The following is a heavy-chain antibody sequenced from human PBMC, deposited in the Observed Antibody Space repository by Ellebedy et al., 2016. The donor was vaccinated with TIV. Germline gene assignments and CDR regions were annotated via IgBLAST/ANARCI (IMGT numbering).Heavy chain of an antibody. CDR1: GFTFNKYA. D-gene: IGHD2-2*01. V-gene: IGHV3-23*01. J-gene: IGHJ4*01. Sequence: GESLKISCAASGFTFNKYAMSWVRQAPGKRLSWVSGISDTGAGTYHADSVKGRFTISRDNSKNTRYLQMNSLRAEETAVYYCAKAPLRSCIDATCYAFDYWGPGTLVTVSS. CDR2: ISDTGAGT. CDR3: AKAPLRSCIDATCYAFDY.